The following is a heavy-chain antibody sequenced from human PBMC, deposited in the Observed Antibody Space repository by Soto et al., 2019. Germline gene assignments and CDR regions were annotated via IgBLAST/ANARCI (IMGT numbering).Heavy chain of an antibody. V-gene: IGHV1-8*01. J-gene: IGHJ5*02. CDR1: GYTFTSYD. Sequence: QVQLVQSGAEVKKPGASVKVSCKASGYTFTSYDINWVRQATGQGLEWMGWMNPNSGNTGYAQKFQGRVTMTRNTSKRTAYIELSSLRSEDTAVYYCARGLEWSRSLDPWGQGTLVTVSS. D-gene: IGHD3-3*01. CDR2: MNPNSGNT. CDR3: ARGLEWSRSLDP.